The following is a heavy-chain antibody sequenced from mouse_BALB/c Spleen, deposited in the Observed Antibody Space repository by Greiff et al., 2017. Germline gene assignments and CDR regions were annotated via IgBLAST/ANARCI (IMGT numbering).Heavy chain of an antibody. CDR1: GDSITSGY. J-gene: IGHJ2*01. Sequence: EVKLVESGPSLVKPSQTLYLSCSVTGDSITSGYWNWVRKFPGNKLEYMGYISNSGSTYYNPSLKSRISTIRDTSKNQYYLLLNSGTTEDTATYYCARYYYGSRSYLDYWGQGTTLTVSS. D-gene: IGHD1-1*01. CDR3: ARYYYGSRSYLDY. V-gene: IGHV3-8*02. CDR2: ISNSGST.